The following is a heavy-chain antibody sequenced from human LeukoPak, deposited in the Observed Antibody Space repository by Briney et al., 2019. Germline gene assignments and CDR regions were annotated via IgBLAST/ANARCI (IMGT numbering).Heavy chain of an antibody. CDR1: GFTFSSYG. D-gene: IGHD2-15*01. J-gene: IGHJ3*02. Sequence: GGSLRLSCAASGFTFSSYGMHWVRQAPGKGLEWVAFIRYDGSGKYYADSVKGRFTISRDNAKNSLFLQMNSLRADDTAVYYCARETYCRGGSCYKGNAFDIWGQGTMVTVSS. CDR2: IRYDGSGK. CDR3: ARETYCRGGSCYKGNAFDI. V-gene: IGHV3-30*02.